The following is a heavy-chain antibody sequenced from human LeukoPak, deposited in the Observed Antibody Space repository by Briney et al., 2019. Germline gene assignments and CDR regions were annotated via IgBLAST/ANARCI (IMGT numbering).Heavy chain of an antibody. V-gene: IGHV4-59*01. J-gene: IGHJ6*03. CDR3: ARELRGSGSYYNNPSYYYYYMDV. CDR1: GGSFNTYY. CDR2: IFYSGNT. D-gene: IGHD3-10*01. Sequence: PSETLSLTCTVSGGSFNTYYWTWIRQPPGKGLEWIGDIFYSGNTNYNPSLKNRVTISLDTSKNQFSLKLSSVTAADTAVYYCARELRGSGSYYNNPSYYYYYMDVWGKGTTVTISS.